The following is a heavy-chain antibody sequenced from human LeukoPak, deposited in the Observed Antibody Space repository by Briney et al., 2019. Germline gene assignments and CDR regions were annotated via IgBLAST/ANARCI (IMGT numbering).Heavy chain of an antibody. D-gene: IGHD3-22*01. CDR2: IYYSGST. Sequence: SETLSLTCTVSGGSISSSSYYWGWIRQPPGKGLEWIGSIYYSGSTYYNPSLKSRVTISVDTSKNQFSLKLRSVTAADTAVYYCAREIVVPYYFDYWGQGTLVTVSS. CDR3: AREIVVPYYFDY. J-gene: IGHJ4*02. V-gene: IGHV4-39*07. CDR1: GGSISSSSYY.